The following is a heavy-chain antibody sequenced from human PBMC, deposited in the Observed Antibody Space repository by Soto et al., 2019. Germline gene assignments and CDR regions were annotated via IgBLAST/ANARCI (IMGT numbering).Heavy chain of an antibody. CDR3: ERGEFYYGGDGESFEY. V-gene: IGHV3-33*01. CDR2: IWFDGSNK. D-gene: IGHD3-22*01. Sequence: QVQLVESGGGVVQPGRSLRLSCSASGFNFSKYGFHWVRQPPGKGLEWVAVIWFDGSNKYYADSVKGRFTISRDNYKSTLYLQMNILGVEDTAVYYCERGEFYYGGDGESFEYWGQGTLVPVPS. CDR1: GFNFSKYG. J-gene: IGHJ4*02.